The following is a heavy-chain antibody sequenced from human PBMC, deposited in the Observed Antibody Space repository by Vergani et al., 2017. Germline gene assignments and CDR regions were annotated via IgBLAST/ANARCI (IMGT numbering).Heavy chain of an antibody. CDR1: GGSFSGYY. J-gene: IGHJ4*02. CDR3: ARGRTSWFGEYFDY. V-gene: IGHV4-34*01. CDR2: INHSGST. Sequence: QVQLQQWGAGLLKPSETLSLTCAVYGGSFSGYYWSWIRQPPGKGLEWIGEINHSGSTNYNPSLKSRVTISVDTSKNQFSLKLSSVTAADTAVYYCARGRTSWFGEYFDYWGQGTLVTVSS. D-gene: IGHD3-10*01.